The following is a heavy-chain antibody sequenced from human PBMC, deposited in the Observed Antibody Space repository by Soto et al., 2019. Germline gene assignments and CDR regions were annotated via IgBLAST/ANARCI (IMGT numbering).Heavy chain of an antibody. CDR2: IIPIFGTT. CDR3: ARGSSSWPYFDY. Sequence: QVQLVQSGAEVKKPGSSVKVSCKASGGTFSSYAISWVRQAPGQGLEWMGRIIPIFGTTNYAQRFQGRVTLTADPSTNPAYLKLSSLRSQDTAVYFCARGSSSWPYFDYWGQGTLVTVSS. D-gene: IGHD6-13*01. CDR1: GGTFSSYA. V-gene: IGHV1-69*15. J-gene: IGHJ4*02.